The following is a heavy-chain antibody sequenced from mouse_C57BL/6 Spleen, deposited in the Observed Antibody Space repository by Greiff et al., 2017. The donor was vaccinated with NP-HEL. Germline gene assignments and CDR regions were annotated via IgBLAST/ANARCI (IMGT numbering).Heavy chain of an antibody. J-gene: IGHJ2*01. CDR1: GYTFTSYW. CDR2: IDPSDSET. V-gene: IGHV1-52*01. Sequence: QVQLQQPGAELVRPGSSVKLSCKASGYTFTSYWMHWVKQRPIQGLEWIGNIDPSDSETHYNQKFKDKATLTVDKSSSTAYMQLSSLTSEDSAVYYCARGDITTLRHFDYWGQGTTLTVSS. D-gene: IGHD1-1*01. CDR3: ARGDITTLRHFDY.